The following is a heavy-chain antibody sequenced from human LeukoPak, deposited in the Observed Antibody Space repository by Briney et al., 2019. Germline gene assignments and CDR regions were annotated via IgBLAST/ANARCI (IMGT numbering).Heavy chain of an antibody. CDR1: GFTFSSYA. CDR2: ISGSGGST. CDR3: ARALNYFMYSSSS. Sequence: GGSLRLSCAASGFTFSSYAMSWVRQAPGKGLEWVSAISGSGGSTYYADSVKGRFTISRDNAKNSLYLQMNSLRAEDTAVYYCARALNYFMYSSSSWGQGTLVTVSS. D-gene: IGHD6-6*01. J-gene: IGHJ5*02. V-gene: IGHV3-23*01.